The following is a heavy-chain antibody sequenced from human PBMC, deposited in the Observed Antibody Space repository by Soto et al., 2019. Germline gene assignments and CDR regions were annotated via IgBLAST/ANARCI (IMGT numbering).Heavy chain of an antibody. J-gene: IGHJ4*02. D-gene: IGHD3-3*01. CDR1: GFSLTTSGVG. V-gene: IGHV2-5*02. CDR3: AHRVLRTVFGLVTTTAIYFDF. Sequence: QIPLNESGPTLVKPTQTLTLTCTFSGFSLTTSGVGVGWIRQSPGKAPDGLALIYWDDDKRYSPSLKSRLTITKDTSKNQGVLTMANLDTADTATYYCAHRVLRTVFGLVTTTAIYFDFWGQGTTVAVSS. CDR2: IYWDDDK.